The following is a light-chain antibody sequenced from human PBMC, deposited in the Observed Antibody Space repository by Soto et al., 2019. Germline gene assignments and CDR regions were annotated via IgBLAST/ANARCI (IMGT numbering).Light chain of an antibody. V-gene: IGKV1-5*03. CDR1: QSISSW. Sequence: DIQMTQSPSTLSASVGDRVTITCRASQSISSWLAWYQQKPGKAPKLLIYKASSLESGVPSRFSGSGSGTEFTLTISSLQPDDFAPYYCQQYNSYSQGRTCGRGTKMEIK. J-gene: IGKJ1*01. CDR2: KAS. CDR3: QQYNSYSQGRT.